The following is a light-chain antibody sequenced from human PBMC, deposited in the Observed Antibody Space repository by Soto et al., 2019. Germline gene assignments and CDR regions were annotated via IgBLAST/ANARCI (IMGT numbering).Light chain of an antibody. CDR2: GAS. Sequence: EIVLTQSPGTLSLSPGERATLSCRASQSVSSSYLAWYQQKPAQAPRLLIYGASSRATGIPDRFSGSGSGTDFTLTISRPEPEYFAVYYCQQYGSSPLTFGGGTKVEIK. J-gene: IGKJ4*01. CDR1: QSVSSSY. V-gene: IGKV3-20*01. CDR3: QQYGSSPLT.